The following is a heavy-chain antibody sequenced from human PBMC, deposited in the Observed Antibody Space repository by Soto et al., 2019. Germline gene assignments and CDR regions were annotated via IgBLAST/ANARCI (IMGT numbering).Heavy chain of an antibody. D-gene: IGHD3-10*01. CDR1: GGSFSGYY. J-gene: IGHJ5*02. V-gene: IGHV4-34*01. CDR2: INHSGST. Sequence: LSLTCAVYGGSFSGYYWSWIRQPPGKGLEWIGEINHSGSTNYNPSLKSRVTISVDGSKNQLSLNLNSLTAADTAVYYCARGGVPVAIGGFDLWGQGTLVTVSS. CDR3: ARGGVPVAIGGFDL.